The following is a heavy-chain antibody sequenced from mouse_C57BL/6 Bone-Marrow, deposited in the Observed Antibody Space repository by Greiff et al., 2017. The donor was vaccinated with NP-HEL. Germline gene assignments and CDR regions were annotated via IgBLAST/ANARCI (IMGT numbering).Heavy chain of an antibody. CDR2: IDPNSGGT. CDR3: ARGGLRLFAY. CDR1: GYTFTSYW. Sequence: QVQLKQPGAELVKPGASVKLSCKASGYTFTSYWMHWVKQRPGRGLEWIGRIDPNSGGTKYNEQFKSKATLTVDKPSSTSYMQLSSLTSEDSAVYYCARGGLRLFAYWGQGTLVTVSA. J-gene: IGHJ3*01. D-gene: IGHD2-4*01. V-gene: IGHV1-72*01.